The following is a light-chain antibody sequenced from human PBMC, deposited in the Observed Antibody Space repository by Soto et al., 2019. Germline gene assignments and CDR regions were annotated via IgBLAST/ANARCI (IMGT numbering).Light chain of an antibody. Sequence: DIQIPHSPSTLSASVGHTVTFTCRARHSVSGWLAWFQQKPGKAPKLLIYDASSLESGVPQRFSGSGSGTEFTLTISSLQTDDFSTHQCQQYHSYWTFGQGTKVDIK. J-gene: IGKJ1*01. CDR1: HSVSGW. V-gene: IGKV1-5*01. CDR3: QQYHSYWT. CDR2: DAS.